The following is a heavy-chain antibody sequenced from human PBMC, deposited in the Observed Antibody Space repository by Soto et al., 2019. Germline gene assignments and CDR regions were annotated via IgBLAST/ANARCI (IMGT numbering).Heavy chain of an antibody. Sequence: QVQLVESGGGVVQPGRSLRLSCAASEFTFSSYAMHWVRQAPGKGLEWVAVISYDGSNKYYADSVKGRFTISRDNSKNTLYLQMNSLRAEDTAVYYCARDRRGSSGWYYYYYGMDVWGQGTTVTVSS. CDR3: ARDRRGSSGWYYYYYGMDV. J-gene: IGHJ6*02. CDR1: EFTFSSYA. V-gene: IGHV3-30-3*01. D-gene: IGHD6-19*01. CDR2: ISYDGSNK.